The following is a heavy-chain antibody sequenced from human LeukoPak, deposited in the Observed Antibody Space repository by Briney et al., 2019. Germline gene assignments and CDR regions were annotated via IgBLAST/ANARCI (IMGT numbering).Heavy chain of an antibody. J-gene: IGHJ3*02. Sequence: SETLSLTCTVSGGSIGPYYWSWLRQSPGKGLEWIGYISYSGSTKNNPSLKSRVTISVDTSKNQFSLKLTSVTAADTAVYYCAKEGAESFPDAFDIWGPGTLITVSS. V-gene: IGHV4-59*01. CDR1: GGSIGPYY. CDR2: ISYSGST. D-gene: IGHD3-10*01. CDR3: AKEGAESFPDAFDI.